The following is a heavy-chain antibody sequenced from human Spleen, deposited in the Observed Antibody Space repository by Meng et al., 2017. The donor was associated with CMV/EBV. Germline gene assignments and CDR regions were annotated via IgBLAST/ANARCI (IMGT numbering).Heavy chain of an antibody. CDR2: ISGIADRT. CDR1: GFSFSSYA. D-gene: IGHD4-11*01. CDR3: AKESPYSSPRLYSFDF. J-gene: IGHJ4*02. Sequence: GGSLRLSCAASGFSFSSYAMSWVRQVPGKGLEWVSAISGIADRTYYADSVKGRFTISRDNSKNTLSLQVNGLRVEDTAIYYCAKESPYSSPRLYSFDFWGQGALVTVSS. V-gene: IGHV3-23*01.